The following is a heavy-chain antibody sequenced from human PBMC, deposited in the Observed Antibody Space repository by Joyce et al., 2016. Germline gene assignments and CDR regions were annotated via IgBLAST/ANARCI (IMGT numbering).Heavy chain of an antibody. CDR1: GYSFTDYY. CDR2: INPKSGGK. CDR3: ARDDTYNFGLFYFDS. Sequence: VQLVQSGAEVKKPGASVQVSCRASGYSFTDYYIHWVRQAPGQGPEGMGWINPKSGGKKDAQGFEGRGTVTRDTSISAAYMELTRLTSDDTAVYYCARDDTYNFGLFYFDSCGQGTPVTVS. V-gene: IGHV1-2*02. D-gene: IGHD1-1*01. J-gene: IGHJ4*02.